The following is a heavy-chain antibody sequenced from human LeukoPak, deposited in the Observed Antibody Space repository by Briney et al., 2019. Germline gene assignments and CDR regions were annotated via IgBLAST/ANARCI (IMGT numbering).Heavy chain of an antibody. J-gene: IGHJ5*02. CDR1: GGSISSGSYY. V-gene: IGHV4-39*07. CDR3: ARGCRGSSWFVAARDWFDP. Sequence: SETLSLTCTVSGGSISSGSYYWSWIRQPPGKGLEWIGEINHSGSTNYNPSLKSRVTISVDTSKNQFSLKLSSVTAADTAVYYCARGCRGSSWFVAARDWFDPWGQGTLVTVSS. CDR2: INHSGST. D-gene: IGHD6-13*01.